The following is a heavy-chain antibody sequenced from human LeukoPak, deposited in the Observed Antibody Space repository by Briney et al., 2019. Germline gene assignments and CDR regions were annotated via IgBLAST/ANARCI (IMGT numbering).Heavy chain of an antibody. J-gene: IGHJ2*01. V-gene: IGHV4-39*01. D-gene: IGHD2-15*01. CDR1: GGSITSSSHY. Sequence: ASETLSLTCSVSGGSITSSSHYWGWIRQSPEKGLEWIGSIYYSGSTYYNPSLKSRLTISIDTSRSQFCLKLNSVTAADEVTDCCARHLVYCSETRCYSAWYFDLWGRGTLVTVSS. CDR2: IYYSGST. CDR3: ARHLVYCSETRCYSAWYFDL.